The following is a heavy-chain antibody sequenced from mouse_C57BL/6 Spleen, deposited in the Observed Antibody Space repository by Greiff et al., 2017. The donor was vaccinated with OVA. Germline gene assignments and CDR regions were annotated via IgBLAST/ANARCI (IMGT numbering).Heavy chain of an antibody. CDR2: ISYDGSN. V-gene: IGHV3-6*01. CDR1: GYSITSGYY. CDR3: ARELSYYFDY. J-gene: IGHJ2*01. Sequence: VQLQQSGPGLVKPSQSLSLTCSVTGYSITSGYYWNWIRQFPGNKLEWMGYISYDGSNNYNPSLKNRISITRDTSKNQFFLKLNSVTTEDTATYYCARELSYYFDYWGKGTTLTVSS.